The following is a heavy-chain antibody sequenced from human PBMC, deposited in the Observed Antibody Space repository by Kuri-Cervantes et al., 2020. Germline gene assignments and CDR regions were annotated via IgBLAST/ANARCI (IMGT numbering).Heavy chain of an antibody. CDR2: IYYSGST. CDR1: GGSISSYY. V-gene: IGHV4-59*12. D-gene: IGHD3-3*01. CDR3: ARGTLRFLEWLIGDGEYYFDY. Sequence: ESLKISCTVSGGSISSYYWSWIRQPPGKGLEWIGYIYYSGSTNYNPSLKSRVTISVDTSKNQFSLKLSSVTAADTAVYYCARGTLRFLEWLIGDGEYYFDYWGQGTLVTVSS. J-gene: IGHJ4*02.